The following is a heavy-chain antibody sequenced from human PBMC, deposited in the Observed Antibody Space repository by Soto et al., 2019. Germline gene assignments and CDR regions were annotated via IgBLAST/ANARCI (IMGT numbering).Heavy chain of an antibody. V-gene: IGHV3-74*01. D-gene: IGHD3-16*01. CDR1: GFTFSSVY. Sequence: EVQLVESGGGLVQPGGSLRLSCAASGFTFSSVYMQWVRQAPGKGLVWVSRINSDGTDTNYADSVRGRFTISRDNAKNTLFLQMSSLNVEDTAVYYCARDPTTYSRSDLDYWGQGTLVTVSS. CDR2: INSDGTDT. J-gene: IGHJ4*02. CDR3: ARDPTTYSRSDLDY.